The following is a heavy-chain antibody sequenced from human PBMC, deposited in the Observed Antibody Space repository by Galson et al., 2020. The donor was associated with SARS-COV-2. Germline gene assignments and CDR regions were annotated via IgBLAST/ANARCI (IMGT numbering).Heavy chain of an antibody. V-gene: IGHV3-33*01. J-gene: IGHJ5*02. CDR3: ARDLAVADQGFDP. Sequence: GESLKISCAASGFTFSSYGMHWVRQAPGKGLEWVAVIWYDGSNKYYADSVKGRFIISRDNSKNTLYLQMNSLRAEDTAVYYCARDLAVADQGFDPWGQGTLVTVSS. CDR1: GFTFSSYG. CDR2: IWYDGSNK. D-gene: IGHD6-19*01.